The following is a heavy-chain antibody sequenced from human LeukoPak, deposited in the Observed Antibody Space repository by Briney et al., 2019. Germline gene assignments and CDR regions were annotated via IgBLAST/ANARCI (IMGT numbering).Heavy chain of an antibody. CDR1: AYTFTGYY. Sequence: ASVKVSCKASAYTFTGYYMHWVRQAPGQGLEWMGWINPNSGGTNYAQKFQGRVTMTRDTSISTAYMELSRLRSDDTAVYYCARDWRIAVAGTEGDYWGQGTLVTVSS. CDR3: ARDWRIAVAGTEGDY. D-gene: IGHD6-19*01. J-gene: IGHJ4*02. CDR2: INPNSGGT. V-gene: IGHV1-2*02.